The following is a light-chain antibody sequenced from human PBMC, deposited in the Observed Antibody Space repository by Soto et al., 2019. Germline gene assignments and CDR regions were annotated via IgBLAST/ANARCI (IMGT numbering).Light chain of an antibody. CDR3: QQYYNIPWT. CDR1: QNVLYNSNNKRN. CDR2: WAS. Sequence: DIVMTQSPDSLAVSLGERATINCKSSQNVLYNSNNKRNLAWHQQKPGQPPKLLIYWASTREDGVPDRFSGSGSGTDFTLTISSLQAEDVAVYYCQQYYNIPWTFGQGTKVDIK. J-gene: IGKJ1*01. V-gene: IGKV4-1*01.